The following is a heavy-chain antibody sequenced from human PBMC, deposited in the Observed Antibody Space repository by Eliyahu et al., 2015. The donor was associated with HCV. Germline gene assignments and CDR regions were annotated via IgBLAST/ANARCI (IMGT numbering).Heavy chain of an antibody. Sequence: QVQLQESGPGLVKPSETLSLTCGVSGYSISSGHYWGWIRQSPGKGLEWIGNIYHSGSTYYNPSLESRVTISVDRSKNQFSLKLSSVTAADTAVYYCARDRGYSASWYYFDSWGQGTLVTVSS. CDR1: GYSISSGHY. J-gene: IGHJ4*02. CDR2: IYHSGST. V-gene: IGHV4-38-2*02. D-gene: IGHD6-13*01. CDR3: ARDRGYSASWYYFDS.